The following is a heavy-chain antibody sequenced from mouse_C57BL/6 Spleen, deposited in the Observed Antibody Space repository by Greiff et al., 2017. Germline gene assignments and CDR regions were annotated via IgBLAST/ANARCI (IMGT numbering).Heavy chain of an antibody. CDR3: AVYSNYPYYAMDY. CDR1: GYTFTSYW. D-gene: IGHD2-5*01. V-gene: IGHV1-64*01. J-gene: IGHJ4*01. CDR2: IHPNSGST. Sequence: QVQLQQPGAELVKPGASVKLSCKASGYTFTSYWMHWVKQRPGQGLEWLGMIHPNSGSTNYNEKFKSKATLTVDKSSSTAYMQLSSLTSEDSAVYYCAVYSNYPYYAMDYWGQGTSVTVSS.